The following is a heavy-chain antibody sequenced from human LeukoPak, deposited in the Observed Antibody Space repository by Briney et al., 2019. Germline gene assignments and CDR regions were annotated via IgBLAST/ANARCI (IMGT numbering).Heavy chain of an antibody. CDR3: AKVGCSGGSCYSSDAFDI. V-gene: IGHV3-30*18. CDR2: ISYDGSNK. Sequence: GRSLRLSCAASGFTFSSYGMHWVRQAPGKGLEWVAVISYDGSNKYYADSVKGRFTISRDNSKNTLYLQMNSLRAEDTAVYYCAKVGCSGGSCYSSDAFDIWGQGTMVTVSS. J-gene: IGHJ3*02. CDR1: GFTFSSYG. D-gene: IGHD2-15*01.